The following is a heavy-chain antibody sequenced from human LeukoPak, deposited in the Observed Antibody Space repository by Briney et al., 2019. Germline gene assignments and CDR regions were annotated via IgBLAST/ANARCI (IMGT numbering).Heavy chain of an antibody. V-gene: IGHV3-15*01. J-gene: IGHJ4*02. CDR2: IKSKTDSGTT. CDR3: RKGVVVAAAIFVF. CDR1: GFTFSTAW. Sequence: RSGGSLRLSCAASGFTFSTAWMSWDRQAPGQGWVGVGRIKSKTDSGTTDYAAPVKGRFTISRDDSHSLLYLEKNSMKTEGRAVYYDRKGVVVAAAIFVFWGQRTLVSVST. D-gene: IGHD2-15*01.